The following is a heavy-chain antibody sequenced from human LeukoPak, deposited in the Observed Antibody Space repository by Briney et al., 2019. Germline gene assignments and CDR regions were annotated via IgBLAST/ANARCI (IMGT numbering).Heavy chain of an antibody. Sequence: PSETLSLTCIVPGGSISSSSYYWAWIHQSPGNGLGWIGIFCSGGSAYYNPPLTRRVFISKNTSDNQFSLRLYSVTAADTAVYYCARKQTGTMYDVWGQGTQVTVSS. CDR2: FCSGGSA. V-gene: IGHV4-39*07. CDR1: GGSISSSSYY. CDR3: ARKQTGTMYDV. D-gene: IGHD1-7*01. J-gene: IGHJ4*02.